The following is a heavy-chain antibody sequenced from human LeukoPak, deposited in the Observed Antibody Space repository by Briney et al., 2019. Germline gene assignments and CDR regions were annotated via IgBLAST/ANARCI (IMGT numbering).Heavy chain of an antibody. V-gene: IGHV3-30*04. CDR3: AKGLAYDSSGYLRY. CDR1: GFTFSSYA. Sequence: GGSLRLSCAASGFTFSSYAMHWVRQAPGKGLEWVAVISYDGSNKYYADSVKGRFTISGDNSKNTLYLQMNSLRAEDTAVYYCAKGLAYDSSGYLRYWGQGTLVTVSS. CDR2: ISYDGSNK. J-gene: IGHJ4*02. D-gene: IGHD3-22*01.